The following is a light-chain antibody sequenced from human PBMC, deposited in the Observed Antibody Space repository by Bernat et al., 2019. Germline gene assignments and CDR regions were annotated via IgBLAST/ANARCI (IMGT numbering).Light chain of an antibody. Sequence: QSALTQPPTASGSPGQSVTISCTGSSRDIGGYRYVSWFQQHPGIAPSLIIYEVSKRPSGVPDRFSASKSGSTASLTISGLRAEDEADYFCSSYVGSYNYVFGTGTKVVVL. CDR3: SSYVGSYNYV. V-gene: IGLV2-8*01. CDR2: EVS. J-gene: IGLJ1*01. CDR1: SRDIGGYRY.